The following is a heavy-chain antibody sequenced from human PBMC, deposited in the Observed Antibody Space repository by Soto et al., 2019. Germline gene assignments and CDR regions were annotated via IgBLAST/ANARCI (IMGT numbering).Heavy chain of an antibody. CDR1: GFSFSNAW. Sequence: GGSLRLSCAASGFSFSNAWMSWVRQLPGKGLEWVGHIKSKTDGGTADYAAPVKGRFTISRDDSKNTLYLQMNSLKTEDTAMFYCTTLNYGVDVWGQGTTVTVSS. CDR3: TTLNYGVDV. J-gene: IGHJ6*02. V-gene: IGHV3-15*01. CDR2: IKSKTDGGTA.